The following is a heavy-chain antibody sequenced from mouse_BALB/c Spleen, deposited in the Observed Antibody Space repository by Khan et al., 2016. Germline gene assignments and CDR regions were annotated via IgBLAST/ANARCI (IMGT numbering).Heavy chain of an antibody. CDR2: ISYSGST. Sequence: EVQLQESGPGLVKPSQSLSLTCTVTGYSITSDYARNWIRQFPGNKLEWMGYISYSGSTSYNPSLKSRISITRDTSKNQFFLQLNSVTTEDTATYYCARGRYRYPFAYWGQGTLVTVSA. D-gene: IGHD2-14*01. CDR3: ARGRYRYPFAY. V-gene: IGHV3-2*02. CDR1: GYSITSDYA. J-gene: IGHJ3*01.